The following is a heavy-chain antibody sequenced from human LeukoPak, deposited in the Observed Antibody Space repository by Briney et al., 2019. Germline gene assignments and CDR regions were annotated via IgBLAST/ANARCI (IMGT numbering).Heavy chain of an antibody. CDR3: AKAVYGRFGELLYPNWFAP. J-gene: IGHJ5*02. CDR2: ISGSGGST. Sequence: PGGSLRLSCAASGFTFSSYAMSWVRQAPGKGLEWVSAISGSGGSTYYADSVKGRFTISRDNSKNTLYLQMNSLRAEDTAVYYCAKAVYGRFGELLYPNWFAPWGQGTLVTVSS. D-gene: IGHD3-10*01. CDR1: GFTFSSYA. V-gene: IGHV3-23*01.